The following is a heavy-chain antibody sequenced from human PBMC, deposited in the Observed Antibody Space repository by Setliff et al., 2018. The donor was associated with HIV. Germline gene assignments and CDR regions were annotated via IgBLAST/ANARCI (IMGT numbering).Heavy chain of an antibody. CDR1: GYTFTSYI. J-gene: IGHJ4*02. CDR3: AREFPGGTKGFDY. CDR2: IAPSSGGI. D-gene: IGHD1-1*01. Sequence: GASVKVSCKASGYTFTSYILHWVRQAAGQGLEWVGRIAPSSGGIHYAQKFQDRVTMTRGTSTSTVYMDLSRLRSEDTAVYYCAREFPGGTKGFDYWGQGTLVTVSS. V-gene: IGHV1-46*01.